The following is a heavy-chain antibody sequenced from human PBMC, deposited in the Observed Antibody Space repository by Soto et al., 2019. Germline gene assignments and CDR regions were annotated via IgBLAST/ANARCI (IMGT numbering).Heavy chain of an antibody. Sequence: GGSLRLSCAASGFTFSSYWMSWVRQAPGKGLEWVANIKQDGSEKYYVDSVKGRFTISRDNAKNSLYLQMNSLRAEDTAVYYCARDKGFLEWYFDYWGQGTLVTVSS. J-gene: IGHJ4*02. CDR2: IKQDGSEK. V-gene: IGHV3-7*05. D-gene: IGHD3-3*01. CDR1: GFTFSSYW. CDR3: ARDKGFLEWYFDY.